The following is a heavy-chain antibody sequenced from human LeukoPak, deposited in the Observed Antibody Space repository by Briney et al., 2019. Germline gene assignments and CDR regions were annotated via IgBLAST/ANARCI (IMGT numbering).Heavy chain of an antibody. CDR2: ISYDGSSK. J-gene: IGHJ6*04. CDR1: GFTFSTYA. CDR3: AELGITMIGGV. Sequence: GRSLRLSCAASGFTFSTYAMHWVRQAPGKGLEWVAVISYDGSSKYYADSVKGRFTISRDNAKNSLYLQMNSLRAEDTAVYYCAELGITMIGGVWGKGTTVTISS. D-gene: IGHD3-10*02. V-gene: IGHV3-30*04.